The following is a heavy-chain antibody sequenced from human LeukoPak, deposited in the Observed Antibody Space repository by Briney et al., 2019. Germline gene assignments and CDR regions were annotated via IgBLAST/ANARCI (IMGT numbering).Heavy chain of an antibody. V-gene: IGHV3-64*01. CDR3: ARGGLLWFGELSGY. CDR2: ISSNGGST. J-gene: IGHJ4*02. D-gene: IGHD3-10*01. CDR1: GFTFSSYA. Sequence: GGSLRLSCAASGFTFSSYAMHWVRQAPGKGPHPPPVISSNGGSTYYANSVKGRFTISRDNSKNTLYLQMGSQRAEDMAVYYCARGGLLWFGELSGYWGQGTLVTVSS.